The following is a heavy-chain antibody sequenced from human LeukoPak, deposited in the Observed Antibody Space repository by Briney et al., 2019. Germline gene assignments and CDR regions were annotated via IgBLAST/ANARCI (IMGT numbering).Heavy chain of an antibody. V-gene: IGHV3-23*01. D-gene: IGHD3-10*01. Sequence: GGSLRLSCAASGFPFSRNDMSWVRQATGEGVEWVSSISGSGDRTYYADSVKGRFTISINTSKNTLYLEMNSLIADDAAVYYCAKYRGFGDSYDSWGQGTLVTVSS. J-gene: IGHJ4*02. CDR2: ISGSGDRT. CDR3: AKYRGFGDSYDS. CDR1: GFPFSRND.